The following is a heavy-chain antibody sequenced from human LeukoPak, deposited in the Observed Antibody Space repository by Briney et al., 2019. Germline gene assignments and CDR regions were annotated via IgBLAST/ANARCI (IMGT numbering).Heavy chain of an antibody. Sequence: GGSLRLSCAAPGFTFSSYGMHWVRQAPGKGPEWVAVISYDGTNKYFADSVKGRFTISRDNSKNTLYLQMNSLRADDTAVYYCASARALYGYSGYDEPYFDYWGQGTLVTVSS. CDR1: GFTFSSYG. J-gene: IGHJ4*02. D-gene: IGHD5-12*01. CDR3: ASARALYGYSGYDEPYFDY. V-gene: IGHV3-30*03. CDR2: ISYDGTNK.